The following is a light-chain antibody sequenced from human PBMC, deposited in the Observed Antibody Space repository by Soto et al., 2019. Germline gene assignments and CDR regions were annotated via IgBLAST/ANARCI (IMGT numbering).Light chain of an antibody. Sequence: QSVLTQPPSVSGAPGQRVTISCTGSSSNIGAGYDVHWYQPLPGTAPKRLIYGNSNRPSGVPDRFSGSKSGTSASLAITGLQAEDEADYYCQSYDSSLSGSVCGGGTKLTVL. V-gene: IGLV1-40*01. CDR3: QSYDSSLSGSV. CDR1: SSNIGAGYD. J-gene: IGLJ3*02. CDR2: GNS.